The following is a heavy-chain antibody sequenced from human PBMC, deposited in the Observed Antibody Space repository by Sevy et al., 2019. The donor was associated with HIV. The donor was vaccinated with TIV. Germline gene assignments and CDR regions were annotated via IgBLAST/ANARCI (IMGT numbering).Heavy chain of an antibody. CDR1: GXXFTNYW. CDR2: VDNDGSGT. J-gene: IGHJ4*02. V-gene: IGHV3-74*01. CDR3: TRDMYGIDY. Sequence: GGSLRLSCAASGXXFTNYWMHWVRQAPGKGLVWVSRVDNDGSGTNYADSVKGRFTISRDNAKNTVYLQMNSLRAEDTAVYYCTRDMYGIDYWGQGTLVTVSS. D-gene: IGHD2-8*01.